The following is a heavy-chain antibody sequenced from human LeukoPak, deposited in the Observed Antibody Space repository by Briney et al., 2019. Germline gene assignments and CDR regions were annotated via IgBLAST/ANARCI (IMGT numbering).Heavy chain of an antibody. V-gene: IGHV4-39*07. J-gene: IGHJ3*02. CDR1: GDSVNSGAYY. Sequence: PSETLSLTCTVSGDSVNSGAYYWSWIRQSPGKGLEWIGDIYYRGSAYYNPSLTSRVTMSVDTSKNQFSLKLSSVTAADTAVYYCARVDTSSSTVSDAFDIWGQGTMVTVSS. CDR2: IYYRGSA. CDR3: ARVDTSSSTVSDAFDI. D-gene: IGHD6-6*01.